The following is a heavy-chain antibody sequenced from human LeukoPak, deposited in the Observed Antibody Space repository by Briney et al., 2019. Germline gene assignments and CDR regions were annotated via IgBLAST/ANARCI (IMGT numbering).Heavy chain of an antibody. V-gene: IGHV1-2*02. D-gene: IGHD6-13*01. CDR2: INPNSGGT. Sequence: VASVTVSCKASGYTFTGYYMHWVRQAPGQGLEWMGWINPNSGGTNYAQKFQGRVTMTRDTFISTAYMELSRLRSDDTAVYYCARDHRRMAQLYWGQGTLVTVSS. CDR1: GYTFTGYY. J-gene: IGHJ4*02. CDR3: ARDHRRMAQLY.